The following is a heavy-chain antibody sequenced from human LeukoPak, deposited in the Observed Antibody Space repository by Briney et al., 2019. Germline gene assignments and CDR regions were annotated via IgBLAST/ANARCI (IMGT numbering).Heavy chain of an antibody. CDR3: AKGGRYCSSTSCYEWFDP. Sequence: GGSLRLSCAASGFTFSSYGMHLVRQAPGKGLEWVAVISYDGSNKYYADSVKGRFTISRDNSKNTLYLQMNSLRAEDTAVYYCAKGGRYCSSTSCYEWFDPWGQGTLVTVSS. J-gene: IGHJ5*02. V-gene: IGHV3-30*18. D-gene: IGHD2-2*01. CDR1: GFTFSSYG. CDR2: ISYDGSNK.